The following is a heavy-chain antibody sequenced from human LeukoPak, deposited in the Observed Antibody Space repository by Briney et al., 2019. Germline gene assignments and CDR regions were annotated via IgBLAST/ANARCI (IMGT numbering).Heavy chain of an antibody. V-gene: IGHV1-46*01. CDR3: AREGSEDSSGYFFDY. D-gene: IGHD3-22*01. CDR1: GYTFTSYY. CDR2: INPSGGST. Sequence: ASVKVSCKASGYTFTSYYMHWVRQAPGQGLEWMGIINPSGGSTSYAQKFQGRVTMTRDTSTSTVYMELGSLRSEDTAVYYCAREGSEDSSGYFFDYWGQGTLVTVSS. J-gene: IGHJ4*02.